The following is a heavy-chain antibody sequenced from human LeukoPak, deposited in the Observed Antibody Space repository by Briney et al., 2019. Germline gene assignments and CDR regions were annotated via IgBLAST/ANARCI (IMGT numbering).Heavy chain of an antibody. CDR1: GYTFTGYY. D-gene: IGHD3-10*01. J-gene: IGHJ4*02. CDR2: INPNSGGT. CDR3: ARGGADSGSYSYYFDY. V-gene: IGHV1-2*02. Sequence: ASVKVSCKASGYTFTGYYMHWVRQAPGQGLEWMGWINPNSGGTNYAQKFQGRVTMTRDTSISTAYMELSRLRSDDTAVYYCARGGADSGSYSYYFDYRGQGTLVTVSS.